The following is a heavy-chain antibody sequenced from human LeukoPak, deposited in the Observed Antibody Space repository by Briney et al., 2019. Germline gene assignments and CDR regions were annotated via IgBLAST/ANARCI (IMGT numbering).Heavy chain of an antibody. D-gene: IGHD2-2*01. CDR3: AKRRFVPAATYNWFDP. J-gene: IGHJ5*02. Sequence: PGGSLRLSCAASGFTFSSYAMSWVRQAPGKGLEWVSGISGSGGSTYYADSVKGRFTISRDNSKNTLYLQMNSLRAEDTAVYYCAKRRFVPAATYNWFDPWGQGTLVTVSS. V-gene: IGHV3-23*01. CDR1: GFTFSSYA. CDR2: ISGSGGST.